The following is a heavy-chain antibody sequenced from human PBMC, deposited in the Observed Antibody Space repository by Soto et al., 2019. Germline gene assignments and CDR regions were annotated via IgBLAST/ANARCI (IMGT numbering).Heavy chain of an antibody. D-gene: IGHD3-16*01. Sequence: GGSLRLSCVASGFTFSNYWMHWVRQAPGKGLEWVSAISGSGGSTYYADSVKGRFTISRDNSKNTLYLQMNSLRAEDTAVYYCAKEPDYDYVWGSSIWFDPWGQGTLVTVSS. V-gene: IGHV3-23*01. CDR3: AKEPDYDYVWGSSIWFDP. J-gene: IGHJ5*02. CDR2: ISGSGGST. CDR1: GFTFSNYW.